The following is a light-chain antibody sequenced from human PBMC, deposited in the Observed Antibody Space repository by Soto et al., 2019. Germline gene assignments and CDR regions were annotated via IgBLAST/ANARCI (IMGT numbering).Light chain of an antibody. CDR2: AAS. V-gene: IGKV1-39*01. J-gene: IGKJ4*01. CDR3: QQSYSTPLT. CDR1: QSISSY. Sequence: DLQMTQSPSSLYASVGDSVTITCRASQSISSYLNWYQQKPGKAPKLLIYAASSLQSGVPSRFRCSGSGTDVTLTLSSLQPEDFATYYCQQSYSTPLTFGGGTKVEIK.